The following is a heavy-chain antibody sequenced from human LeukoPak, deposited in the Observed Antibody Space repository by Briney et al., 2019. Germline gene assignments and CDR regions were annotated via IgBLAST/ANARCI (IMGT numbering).Heavy chain of an antibody. CDR1: RFSFSNYW. V-gene: IGHV3-7*01. Sequence: GGSLRLSCAASRFSFSNYWMAWVRQAPGKGLEWVANINKDGNEKYYVDSVKGRFTISRDNAKNSLDLQMNSLRAEDTALYYCASHSVAVLPIATFDYWGQGTLVTVSS. D-gene: IGHD2-2*01. J-gene: IGHJ4*02. CDR2: INKDGNEK. CDR3: ASHSVAVLPIATFDY.